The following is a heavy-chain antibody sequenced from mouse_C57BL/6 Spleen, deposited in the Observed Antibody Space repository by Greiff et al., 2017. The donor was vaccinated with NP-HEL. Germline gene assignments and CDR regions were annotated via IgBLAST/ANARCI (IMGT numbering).Heavy chain of an antibody. CDR3: AREGGSGYNLGYYAMDY. Sequence: QVQLKESGAELARPGASVKLSCKASGYTFTSYGISWVKQRTGQGLEWIGEIYPRSGNTYYNEKFKGKATLTADKSSSTAYMELRSLTSEDSAVYFCAREGGSGYNLGYYAMDYWGQGTSVTVSS. V-gene: IGHV1-81*01. J-gene: IGHJ4*01. CDR2: IYPRSGNT. D-gene: IGHD3-2*02. CDR1: GYTFTSYG.